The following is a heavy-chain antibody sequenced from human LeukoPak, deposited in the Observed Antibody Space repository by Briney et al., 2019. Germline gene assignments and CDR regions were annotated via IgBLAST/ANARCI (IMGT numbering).Heavy chain of an antibody. CDR2: ISWNSGII. CDR1: GFTFDDSA. D-gene: IGHD3-22*01. V-gene: IGHV3-9*01. J-gene: IGHJ1*01. CDR3: AKAPPYYSDSSGYFQH. Sequence: GGSLRLSCAASGFTFDDSAMHWVRQVPGKGLEWVSGISWNSGIIDYADSVKGRFTISRDNAKNSLYLQMSNLRPDDTAFYYCAKAPPYYSDSSGYFQHWGQGTLVTVSS.